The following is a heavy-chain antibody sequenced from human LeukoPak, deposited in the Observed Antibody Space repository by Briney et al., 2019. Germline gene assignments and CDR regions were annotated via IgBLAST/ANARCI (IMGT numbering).Heavy chain of an antibody. J-gene: IGHJ3*01. CDR1: GGSISSGAYY. D-gene: IGHD5-24*01. CDR3: ARSDGFA. CDR2: IYYSGST. V-gene: IGHV4-30-4*01. Sequence: SQTLSLTCAVSGGSISSGAYYWSWIRQPPGKGLEWLGYIYYSGSTSFNPSLKSRITMPVDTSKNQFSLKLSSVTAADTAVYYCARSDGFAWGQGTMVTVSS.